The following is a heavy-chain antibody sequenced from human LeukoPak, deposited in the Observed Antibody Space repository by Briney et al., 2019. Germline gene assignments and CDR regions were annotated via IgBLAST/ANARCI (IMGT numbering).Heavy chain of an antibody. CDR3: ARGPHYDFFSDY. J-gene: IGHJ4*02. CDR1: GGSISSRSYY. CDR2: IYYTGSA. Sequence: SETLSLTCTVSGGSISSRSYYWGWIRQPPGKGLEWIGNIYYTGSADYNPSLKSRVTISADTSKNQFSLKLSSVTAADTAVYYCARGPHYDFFSDYWGQGTLVTVSS. D-gene: IGHD3-3*01. V-gene: IGHV4-39*01.